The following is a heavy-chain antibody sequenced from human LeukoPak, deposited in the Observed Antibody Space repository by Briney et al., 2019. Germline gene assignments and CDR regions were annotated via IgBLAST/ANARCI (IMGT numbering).Heavy chain of an antibody. CDR3: AKRRGGYKDPYYYYYMDV. CDR2: ISGSGGST. J-gene: IGHJ6*03. Sequence: GGSLRLSCAASGFTFSSYAMSWVRQAPGKGLEWVSAISGSGGSTYYADSVKGRFTISRDNSKNTLYLQMKSLRAEDTAVYYYAKRRGGYKDPYYYYYMDVWGKGTTVTVSS. CDR1: GFTFSSYA. V-gene: IGHV3-23*01. D-gene: IGHD5-24*01.